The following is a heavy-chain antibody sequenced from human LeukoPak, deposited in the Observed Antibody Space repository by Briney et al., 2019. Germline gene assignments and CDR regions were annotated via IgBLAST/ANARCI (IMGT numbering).Heavy chain of an antibody. Sequence: GGSLRLSCTASGFPFSDYSMNWVRQAPGKGLEWVSSISSSSSYIYYADSVKGRFTISRDNAKNSLYLQMNSPRAEDTAVYYCARDEVSAADSVYYFDYWGQGTLVTVSS. CDR3: ARDEVSAADSVYYFDY. CDR2: ISSSSSYI. D-gene: IGHD2-2*01. V-gene: IGHV3-21*01. J-gene: IGHJ4*02. CDR1: GFPFSDYS.